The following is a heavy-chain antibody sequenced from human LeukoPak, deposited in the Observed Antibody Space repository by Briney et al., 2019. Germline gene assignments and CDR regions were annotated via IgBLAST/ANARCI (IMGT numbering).Heavy chain of an antibody. CDR3: ATDYGDYEPIDY. J-gene: IGHJ4*02. CDR1: GVSLSNYA. V-gene: IGHV3-30*04. D-gene: IGHD4-17*01. Sequence: GRSLRLSCTASGVSLSNYAMHWVRRPPGRGLGWVAVISFDGTNKYYGDSVEGRFSVSRDNSKNTLYLQMNSLRPDDTAMYYCATDYGDYEPIDYWGQGTLVTVSS. CDR2: ISFDGTNK.